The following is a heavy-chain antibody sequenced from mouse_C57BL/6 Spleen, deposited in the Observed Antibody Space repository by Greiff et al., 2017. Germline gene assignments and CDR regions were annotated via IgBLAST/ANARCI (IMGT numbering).Heavy chain of an antibody. CDR2: IYPGSGST. V-gene: IGHV1-55*01. CDR3: ACYYAPSYGFGY. D-gene: IGHD1-1*01. J-gene: IGHJ3*01. CDR1: GYTFTSYW. Sequence: QVQLKQPGAELVKPGASVKMSCKASGYTFTSYWITWVKQRPGQGLEWIGDIYPGSGSTNYNEKFKSKATLTVDTSSSTAYMQRSSLTSEDSAVYYCACYYAPSYGFGYWGQGTLVTVSA.